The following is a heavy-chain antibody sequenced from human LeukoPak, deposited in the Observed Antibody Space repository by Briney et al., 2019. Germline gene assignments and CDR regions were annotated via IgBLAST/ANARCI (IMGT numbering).Heavy chain of an antibody. CDR1: GGSFSGYY. Sequence: PSETLSLTCAVYGGSFSGYYWSWICQPPGKGLEWIGEINHSGSTNYNPSLKSRVTVSVDTSKNQFSLKLSSVTAADTAVYYCARGESDYYDSSGYYYNWFDPWGQGTLVTVSS. V-gene: IGHV4-34*01. D-gene: IGHD3-22*01. J-gene: IGHJ5*02. CDR2: INHSGST. CDR3: ARGESDYYDSSGYYYNWFDP.